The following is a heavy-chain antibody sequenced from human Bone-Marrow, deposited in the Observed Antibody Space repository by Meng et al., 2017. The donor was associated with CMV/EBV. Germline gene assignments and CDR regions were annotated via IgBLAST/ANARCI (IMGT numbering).Heavy chain of an antibody. CDR1: GGSISSYY. J-gene: IGHJ4*02. Sequence: SETLSLTCTVSGGSISSYYWSWIRQPPGKGLEWIGYIYYSGSTNYNPSLKSRVTISVDTSKNQFSLKLSSVTAADTAAYYCARGQDFDWLLWSYWGQGTLVTVSS. CDR2: IYYSGST. CDR3: ARGQDFDWLLWSY. V-gene: IGHV4-59*01. D-gene: IGHD3-9*01.